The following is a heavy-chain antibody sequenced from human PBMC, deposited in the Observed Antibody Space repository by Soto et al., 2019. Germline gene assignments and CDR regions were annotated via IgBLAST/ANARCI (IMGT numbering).Heavy chain of an antibody. J-gene: IGHJ5*02. V-gene: IGHV4-59*01. Sequence: SETLSLTCTVSGGSIGGYYWSWIRQPPGKGLEWIGYISYSGSTTYNPSLKSRVTISVDTSKNQFSLKLSSVTAADTAVYYCARGTRYSSDNWFDPWGQGTLVTVSS. CDR3: ARGTRYSSDNWFDP. CDR1: GGSIGGYY. CDR2: ISYSGST. D-gene: IGHD6-25*01.